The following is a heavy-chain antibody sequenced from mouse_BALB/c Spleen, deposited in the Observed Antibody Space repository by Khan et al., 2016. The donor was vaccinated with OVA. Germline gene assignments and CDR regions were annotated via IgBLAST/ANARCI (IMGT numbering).Heavy chain of an antibody. V-gene: IGHV2-6-1*01. CDR2: IWSDGST. J-gene: IGHJ4*01. CDR3: DRQPYYRYNTMDY. D-gene: IGHD2-10*01. CDR1: GFSLTNYG. Sequence: VQLQESGPGLVAPSQRLSITCTVSGFSLTNYGVHWVRQPPGKGLEWLVVIWSDGSTTYNSALKSRMTISKDNSKSKVSIKMTSLQTDETATYFYDRQPYYRYNTMDYWGQGTSVTVSS.